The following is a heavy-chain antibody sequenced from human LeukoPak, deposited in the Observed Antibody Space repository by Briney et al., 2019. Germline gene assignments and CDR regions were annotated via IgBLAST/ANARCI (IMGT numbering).Heavy chain of an antibody. J-gene: IGHJ4*02. Sequence: GGSLRLSCAASGFTFSDYYMSWIRQAPGKGLEWVANIKQDGSEKYYVDSVKGRFTISRDNAKNSLYLQMNSLRAEDTAVYYCARGCSGGSCPQYYFDYWGQGTLVTVSS. CDR1: GFTFSDYY. D-gene: IGHD2-15*01. V-gene: IGHV3-7*01. CDR2: IKQDGSEK. CDR3: ARGCSGGSCPQYYFDY.